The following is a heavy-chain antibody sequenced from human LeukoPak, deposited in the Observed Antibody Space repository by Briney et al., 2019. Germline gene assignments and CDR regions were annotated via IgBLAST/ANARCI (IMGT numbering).Heavy chain of an antibody. D-gene: IGHD3-9*01. CDR3: ARERGSDFDYNDAFDI. CDR1: GGSISSYY. Sequence: NASETLSLTCTVSGGSISSYYWSWIRQPAAKGLEWIGRIYTSESTNYNPSLNSRVTMSVDTSKNQFSLKLSSVTAAATAVYYCARERGSDFDYNDAFDIWGQRTMVTVSS. J-gene: IGHJ3*02. CDR2: IYTSEST. V-gene: IGHV4-4*07.